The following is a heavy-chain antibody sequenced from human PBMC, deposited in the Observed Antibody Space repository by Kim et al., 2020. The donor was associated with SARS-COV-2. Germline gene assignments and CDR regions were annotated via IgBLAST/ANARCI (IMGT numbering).Heavy chain of an antibody. CDR1: GGSISSSSYY. CDR2: IYYSGST. D-gene: IGHD4-17*01. Sequence: SETLSLTCTVSGGSISSSSYYWGWIRQPPGKGLEWIGSIYYSGSTYYNPSLKSRVTISVDTSKNQFSLKLSPVTAADTAVYYCASLRNWFDPWGQGTLVTVSS. CDR3: ASLRNWFDP. V-gene: IGHV4-39*01. J-gene: IGHJ5*02.